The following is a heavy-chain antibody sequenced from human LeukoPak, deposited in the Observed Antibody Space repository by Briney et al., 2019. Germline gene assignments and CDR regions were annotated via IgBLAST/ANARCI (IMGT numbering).Heavy chain of an antibody. V-gene: IGHV1-3*01. CDR2: INVGNANT. J-gene: IGHJ4*02. CDR1: GYSFTNHA. CDR3: ARGYPEDIVVVPAAKFYFDY. Sequence: ASVKVSCKASGYSFTNHAIHWVRQAPGQRLEWMGWINVGNANTKYSQMFQGRVTITRDTSTSTAYMELRSLRSDDTAVYYCARGYPEDIVVVPAAKFYFDYWGQGTLVTVSS. D-gene: IGHD2-2*01.